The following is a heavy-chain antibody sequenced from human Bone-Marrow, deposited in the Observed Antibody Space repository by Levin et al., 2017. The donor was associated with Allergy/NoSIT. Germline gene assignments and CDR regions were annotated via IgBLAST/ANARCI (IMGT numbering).Heavy chain of an antibody. D-gene: IGHD1-26*01. CDR1: GFTVSGHY. Sequence: PGESLKISCAVSGFTVSGHYMTWVRQAPGKGLECVSVIYRGGNRFYADSVKGRFTISRDNSRNTLYLQLNTLRAEDTAVYYCAAPPVTSGAYYLSNWGRGTLVTVSS. CDR2: IYRGGNR. CDR3: AAPPVTSGAYYLSN. V-gene: IGHV3-53*01. J-gene: IGHJ1*01.